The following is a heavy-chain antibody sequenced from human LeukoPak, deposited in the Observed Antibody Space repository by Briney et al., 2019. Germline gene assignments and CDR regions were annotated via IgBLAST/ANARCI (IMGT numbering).Heavy chain of an antibody. Sequence: SETLSLTCAVSGGSISSSNWWSWVRQPPGQGLEWIGEIYHSGSTNYNPSLKSRVTISVDKSKNQFSLKLSSVTAADTAVYYCARDPSIAAAGKKFDPWGQGTLVTVSS. CDR1: GGSISSSNW. CDR3: ARDPSIAAAGKKFDP. D-gene: IGHD6-13*01. V-gene: IGHV4-4*02. J-gene: IGHJ5*02. CDR2: IYHSGST.